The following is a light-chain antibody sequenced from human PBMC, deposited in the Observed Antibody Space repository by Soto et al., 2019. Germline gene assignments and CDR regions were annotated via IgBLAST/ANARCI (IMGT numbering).Light chain of an antibody. J-gene: IGKJ4*01. V-gene: IGKV1-12*01. CDR1: QGLSSW. CDR3: QQTDTFPLT. Sequence: DIQMTQSPFSVSASVGDRITITCRARQGLSSWLAWYQQKPGKAPKLLIYRAFSLQSGVPSRFSGSGYGTEFTLTISSLQPEDSATYYCQQTDTFPLTFGGGTKVEIK. CDR2: RAF.